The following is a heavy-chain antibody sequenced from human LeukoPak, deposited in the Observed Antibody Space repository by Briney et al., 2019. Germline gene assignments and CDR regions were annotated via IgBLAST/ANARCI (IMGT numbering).Heavy chain of an antibody. Sequence: ASVKVSCKASGYIFTGYYIHWVRQAPGQGLEWMGWINPNSGGTNYAQKFQGRVTMTRDTSISTAYMELSRLRSDDTAFYYCARASITIFGVGDKYYFDYWGQGTLVTVSS. CDR3: ARASITIFGVGDKYYFDY. CDR2: INPNSGGT. CDR1: GYIFTGYY. J-gene: IGHJ4*02. V-gene: IGHV1-2*02. D-gene: IGHD3-3*01.